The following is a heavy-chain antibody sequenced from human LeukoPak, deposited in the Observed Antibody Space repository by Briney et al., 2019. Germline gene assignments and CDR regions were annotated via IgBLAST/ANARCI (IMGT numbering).Heavy chain of an antibody. D-gene: IGHD6-19*01. Sequence: GGSLRLSCAVSGFKFRSYAMNWFRQAPGKGLEWVSVITDSGTNTYYGDSVKGRFTVSRDNSKNTLYLQMNSLRAEDTAVYYCAKGSGSGWYGWLDPWGQGTLVTVSS. CDR1: GFKFRSYA. J-gene: IGHJ5*02. CDR3: AKGSGSGWYGWLDP. CDR2: ITDSGTNT. V-gene: IGHV3-23*01.